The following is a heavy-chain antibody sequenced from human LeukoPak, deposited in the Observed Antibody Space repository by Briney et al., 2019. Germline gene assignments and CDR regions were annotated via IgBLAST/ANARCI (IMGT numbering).Heavy chain of an antibody. V-gene: IGHV3-74*01. D-gene: IGHD1-1*01. Sequence: GGSLRLSCAASGFTFTSYWMNWVRQAPGKGLVWVSRINSDASSTSYADSVKGRFTISRDNAKNTLYLQMNSLRAEDTAVYYCAREIDWNDGGAFDIWGQGTMVTVSS. CDR3: AREIDWNDGGAFDI. CDR2: INSDASST. CDR1: GFTFTSYW. J-gene: IGHJ3*02.